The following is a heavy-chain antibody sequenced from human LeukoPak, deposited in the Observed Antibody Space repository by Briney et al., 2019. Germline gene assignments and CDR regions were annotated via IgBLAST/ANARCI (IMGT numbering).Heavy chain of an antibody. CDR1: GYTFTSYG. V-gene: IGHV1-18*01. D-gene: IGHD3-10*01. Sequence: SVKVSCKASGYTFTSYGIIWVRQAPGQGLEWMGWISAYSGNTNYAQNLQGRVTMTTDTSTSTAYMEVRSLRSDDTAVYYCARDYGSGSYRFDYWGQGTLVTVSS. J-gene: IGHJ4*02. CDR2: ISAYSGNT. CDR3: ARDYGSGSYRFDY.